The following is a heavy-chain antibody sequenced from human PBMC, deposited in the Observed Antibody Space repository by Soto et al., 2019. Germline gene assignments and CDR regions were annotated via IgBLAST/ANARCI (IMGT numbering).Heavy chain of an antibody. J-gene: IGHJ6*02. CDR1: GGSISSSNW. D-gene: IGHD3-3*01. CDR3: ARDSYREGYDFWSGYYSNGMDV. CDR2: IYHSGST. Sequence: SETLSLTCAVSGGSISSSNWWSWVRQPPGKGLEWIGEIYHSGSTNYNPSLKSRVTISVDKSKNQFSLKLSSVTAADTAVYYCARDSYREGYDFWSGYYSNGMDVWGQGTTVTVSS. V-gene: IGHV4-4*02.